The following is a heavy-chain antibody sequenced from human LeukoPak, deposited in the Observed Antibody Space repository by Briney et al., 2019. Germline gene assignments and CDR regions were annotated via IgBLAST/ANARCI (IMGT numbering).Heavy chain of an antibody. CDR2: ISGSGGST. CDR3: AKDGRDYDFWSGYPTHRWFDP. CDR1: GFTFSSYA. J-gene: IGHJ5*02. Sequence: PGGSLRLSCAASGFTFSSYAMSWVRQAPGKGLEWVSAISGSGGSTYYADSVKGRFTISRDNSKNTLYLQMNSLRAEDTAVYYCAKDGRDYDFWSGYPTHRWFDPWGQGTLVTASS. V-gene: IGHV3-23*01. D-gene: IGHD3-3*01.